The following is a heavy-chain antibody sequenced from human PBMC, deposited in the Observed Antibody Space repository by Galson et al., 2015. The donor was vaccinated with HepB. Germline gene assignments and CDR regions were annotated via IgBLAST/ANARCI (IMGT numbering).Heavy chain of an antibody. CDR1: GYSFTSYW. J-gene: IGHJ4*02. D-gene: IGHD2-8*01. CDR3: ARGYCTNGVCYTSYYFDY. CDR2: IDPSDSYT. Sequence: QSGAEVKKPGESLRISRKGSGYSFTSYWISWVRQMPGKGLEWMGRIDPSDSYTNYSPSFQGHVTISADKSISTAYLQWSSLKASDTAMYYCARGYCTNGVCYTSYYFDYWGQGTLVTVSS. V-gene: IGHV5-10-1*01.